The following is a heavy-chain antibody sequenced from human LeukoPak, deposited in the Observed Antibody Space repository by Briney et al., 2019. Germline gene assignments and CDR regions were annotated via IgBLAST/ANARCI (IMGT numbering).Heavy chain of an antibody. D-gene: IGHD3-22*01. J-gene: IGHJ6*02. V-gene: IGHV3-23*01. Sequence: PGGSLRLSCAASGFTFSSYAMSWVRQAPGKGLEWVSAISGSGGSTYYADSVKGWFTISRDDSKNSAYLQMDSLKAEDTAVYYCSRFDLYYDGTYYASDGLDVWGQGTTVTVSS. CDR2: ISGSGGST. CDR1: GFTFSSYA. CDR3: SRFDLYYDGTYYASDGLDV.